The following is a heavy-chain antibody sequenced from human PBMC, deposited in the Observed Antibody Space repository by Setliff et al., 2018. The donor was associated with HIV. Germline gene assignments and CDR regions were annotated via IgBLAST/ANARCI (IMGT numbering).Heavy chain of an antibody. Sequence: ASETLSLTCAVSGYSISSGYYWGWIRQPPGKGLEWIGSIYHSGSTYYNPSHKSRVTISVDTSKNQFSLKLSSVTAADTAVYYCARVKSGTYYDFWSGSYSYKWFDPWGQGTLVTVSS. CDR1: GYSISSGYY. D-gene: IGHD3-3*01. V-gene: IGHV4-38-2*01. J-gene: IGHJ5*02. CDR2: IYHSGST. CDR3: ARVKSGTYYDFWSGSYSYKWFDP.